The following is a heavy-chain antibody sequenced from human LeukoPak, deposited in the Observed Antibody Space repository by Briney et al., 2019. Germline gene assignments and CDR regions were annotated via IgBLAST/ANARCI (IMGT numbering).Heavy chain of an antibody. J-gene: IGHJ4*02. V-gene: IGHV4-31*03. CDR2: IYYSGST. CDR3: ARGGDEFDY. D-gene: IGHD3-10*01. CDR1: GGSLSSRGYY. Sequence: SETLSLTCTVSGGSLSSRGYYWSWIRQHPAKGLEWIGYIYYSGSTYYNPSLKSRVTISVDTSKNQFSLKLSSVTAADTAVYYCARGGDEFDYWGQGTLVTVSS.